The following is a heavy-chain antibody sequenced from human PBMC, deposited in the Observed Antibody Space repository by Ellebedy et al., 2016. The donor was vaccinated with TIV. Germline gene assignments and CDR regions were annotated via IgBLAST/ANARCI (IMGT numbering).Heavy chain of an antibody. CDR1: GSSVSSGAHY. CDR2: INYSGTT. V-gene: IGHV4-61*08. J-gene: IGHJ6*02. D-gene: IGHD3-10*01. CDR3: AREPQSGRGRYYYGMDV. Sequence: MPSETLSLTCTVSGSSVSSGAHYRSWIRQSPGKGLEWIGYINYSGTTDYNPSLKSRVTISVATSKNQFSLHLNSVTAADTAVYFCAREPQSGRGRYYYGMDVWGQGTTVTVSS.